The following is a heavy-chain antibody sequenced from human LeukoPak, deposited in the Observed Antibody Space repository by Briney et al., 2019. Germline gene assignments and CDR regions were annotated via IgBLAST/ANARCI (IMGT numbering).Heavy chain of an antibody. Sequence: GGSLRLSCAASGVTVSSSHMNWVRQAPGKGLEWVANIKQDGSEKYYVDSVKGRFTISRDNAKNSLCLQMNSLRAEDTAVYYCAREHAIATDYWGQGTLVTVSS. CDR1: GVTVSSSH. D-gene: IGHD2-2*01. CDR3: AREHAIATDY. V-gene: IGHV3-7*05. CDR2: IKQDGSEK. J-gene: IGHJ4*02.